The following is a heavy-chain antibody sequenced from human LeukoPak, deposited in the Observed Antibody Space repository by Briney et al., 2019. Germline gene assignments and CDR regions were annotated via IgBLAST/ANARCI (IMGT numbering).Heavy chain of an antibody. J-gene: IGHJ4*02. CDR2: ISWNSGSI. CDR1: GFTLHDYA. D-gene: IGHD6-13*01. CDR3: ASLIPPSIAAAGSFDY. Sequence: GGSLSLSCAASGFTLHDYAMHWVRLAPGKGLEWVSGISWNSGSIDYSVSVKGRFIISRDNAKNSLYLQMNSLRAEDTAVYYCASLIPPSIAAAGSFDYWGQGTLVTVSS. V-gene: IGHV3-9*01.